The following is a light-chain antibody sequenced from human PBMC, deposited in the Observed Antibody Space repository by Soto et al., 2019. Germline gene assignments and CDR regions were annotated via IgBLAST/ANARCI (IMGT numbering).Light chain of an antibody. CDR1: QNINFN. Sequence: MPQFPPPLFAPPGERVKPPCRAGQNINFNLAWYQQKPGQAPRVLIYGASSRASGIPDRFSGSGSGTDFTLTISRLEHDDFAFYYCQQYHNWPPLTFGGGTKVDIK. V-gene: IGKV3D-15*01. J-gene: IGKJ4*01. CDR2: GAS. CDR3: QQYHNWPPLT.